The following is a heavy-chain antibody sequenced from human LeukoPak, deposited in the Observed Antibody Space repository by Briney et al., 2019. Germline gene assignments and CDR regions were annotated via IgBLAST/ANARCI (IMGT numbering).Heavy chain of an antibody. CDR3: VRRNYVSGRIDP. Sequence: SETLSLTCTVSGGSISTSDYLWAWVRQPPGKGLGWIGDFYYNGVTSYSPSLKSRVTISVDTSKNQFSLNLTSVTAADTAVYYCVRRNYVSGRIDPWGQGTLVTVSS. D-gene: IGHD3-16*01. J-gene: IGHJ5*02. CDR1: GGSISTSDYL. CDR2: FYYNGVT. V-gene: IGHV4-39*01.